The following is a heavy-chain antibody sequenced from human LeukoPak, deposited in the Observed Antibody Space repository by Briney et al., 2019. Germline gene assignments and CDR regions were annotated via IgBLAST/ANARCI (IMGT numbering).Heavy chain of an antibody. CDR3: ARHQSYGSGTYYAPFDN. V-gene: IGHV4-39*01. Sequence: PSETLSLTCTVSGGSVSSSCYYWGWLRQPPRMELEWCGSIYCSTISEYNLALRRRVTIPVDTSRNPFSLKLCSVTAAVTAVYYCARHQSYGSGTYYAPFDNWGQGILVTVSS. D-gene: IGHD3-10*01. J-gene: IGHJ4*02. CDR2: IYCSTIS. CDR1: GGSVSSSCYY.